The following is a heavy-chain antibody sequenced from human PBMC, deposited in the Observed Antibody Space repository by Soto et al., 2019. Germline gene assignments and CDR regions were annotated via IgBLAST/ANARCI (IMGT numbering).Heavy chain of an antibody. Sequence: PGGSLRLSCAVSGFTVSNNYMSWVRQAPEKGLEWISVIYSGGDTYYADSVKVRFTISRDNSKNTLYLQMNSLRLDDTAVYYCARGGGAYCGNDCIRAVDIWGQGTMVTVSS. CDR2: IYSGGDT. J-gene: IGHJ3*02. D-gene: IGHD2-21*02. CDR3: ARGGGAYCGNDCIRAVDI. CDR1: GFTVSNNY. V-gene: IGHV3-66*01.